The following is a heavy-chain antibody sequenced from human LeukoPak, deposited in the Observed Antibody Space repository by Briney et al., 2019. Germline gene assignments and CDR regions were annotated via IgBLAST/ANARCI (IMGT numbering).Heavy chain of an antibody. CDR1: GFTFSSYG. Sequence: GGSLRLSCAASGFTFSSYGMHWVRQAPGKGLEWVSYISSSGSTIYYADSVKGRFTISRDNAKNSLYLQMNSLRAEDTAVYYCARVRGGHGEVVPAAKQVHYYYYMDVWGKGTTVTVSS. D-gene: IGHD2-2*01. V-gene: IGHV3-48*04. CDR3: ARVRGGHGEVVPAAKQVHYYYYMDV. J-gene: IGHJ6*03. CDR2: ISSSGSTI.